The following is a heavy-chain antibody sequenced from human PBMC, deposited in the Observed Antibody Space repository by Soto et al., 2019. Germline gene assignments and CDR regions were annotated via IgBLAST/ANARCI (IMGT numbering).Heavy chain of an antibody. D-gene: IGHD6-13*01. Sequence: QVQVVESGGGVVQPGRSLRLSCAASGFSFSSYAMHWVRQAPGKGLEWVAVISYDGSNKYYADSVKARITISSDSSNNIVYLQMISLRAEDTAVYYCARAPPRGIAAPGSWGSGMHVWGQGTTITFSS. J-gene: IGHJ6*02. CDR1: GFSFSSYA. V-gene: IGHV3-30-3*01. CDR2: ISYDGSNK. CDR3: ARAPPRGIAAPGSWGSGMHV.